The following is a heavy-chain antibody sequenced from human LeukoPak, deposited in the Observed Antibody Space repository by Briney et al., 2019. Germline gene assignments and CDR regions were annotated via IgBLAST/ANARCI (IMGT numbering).Heavy chain of an antibody. D-gene: IGHD3-10*01. Sequence: SSETLSLTCTVSGGSISSYYWSWIRQPPGKGLEWIGYIYYSGSTNYNPSLKSRVTISLDTSRNLFSLKLNSVTAADTAVYYCAKSNGYGLVDIWGQGTMVTVSS. CDR1: GGSISSYY. CDR3: AKSNGYGLVDI. J-gene: IGHJ3*02. V-gene: IGHV4-59*12. CDR2: IYYSGST.